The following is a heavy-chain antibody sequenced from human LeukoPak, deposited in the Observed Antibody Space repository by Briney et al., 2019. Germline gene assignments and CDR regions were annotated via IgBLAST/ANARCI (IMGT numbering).Heavy chain of an antibody. D-gene: IGHD3-10*01. CDR2: ISSSSSYT. CDR3: ARGRARGVAAPFDY. CDR1: AFTFSDYY. Sequence: GGSLRLSCAASAFTFSDYYMSCIRQAPGKGLEWVSYISSSSSYTNYADSVKGRFTISRDNAKNSLYLQMNSLRADDTAVYYCARGRARGVAAPFDYWGQGTLVTVSS. J-gene: IGHJ4*02. V-gene: IGHV3-11*05.